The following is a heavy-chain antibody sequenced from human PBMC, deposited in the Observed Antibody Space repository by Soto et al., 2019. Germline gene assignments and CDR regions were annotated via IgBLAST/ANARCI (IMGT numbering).Heavy chain of an antibody. D-gene: IGHD3-3*01. CDR1: GFTFSRYS. CDR3: ATDKYYAFWSGSHPSFDY. V-gene: IGHV3-23*01. J-gene: IGHJ4*02. Sequence: GGSLRLSCAASGFTFSRYSMSWVRQAPGKGLEWVSANTGSGENTYYADSVKGRFTISRDNSKNALYLQMNSLRAEDTAVYYCATDKYYAFWSGSHPSFDYWGQGTQVTASP. CDR2: NTGSGENT.